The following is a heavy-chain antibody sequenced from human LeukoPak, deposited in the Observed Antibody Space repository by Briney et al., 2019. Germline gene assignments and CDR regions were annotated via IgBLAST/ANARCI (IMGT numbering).Heavy chain of an antibody. J-gene: IGHJ5*02. CDR3: ARTPFTMVRGVIFNWFDP. CDR2: IYYSGST. Sequence: SETLSPTCTVSGGSISSGGYYWSWIRQHPGKGLEWIGYIYYSGSTYYNPSLKSRVTISVDTSKNQFSLKLSSVTAADTAVYYCARTPFTMVRGVIFNWFDPWGQGTLVTVSS. CDR1: GGSISSGGYY. V-gene: IGHV4-31*03. D-gene: IGHD3-10*01.